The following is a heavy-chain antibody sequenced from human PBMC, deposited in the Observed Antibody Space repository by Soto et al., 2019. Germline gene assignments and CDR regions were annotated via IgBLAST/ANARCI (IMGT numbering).Heavy chain of an antibody. CDR1: GGSISSYY. V-gene: IGHV4-59*08. J-gene: IGHJ4*02. CDR3: AGGRGGYDFWSGYYTLLPYYFDY. D-gene: IGHD3-3*01. CDR2: IYYSGST. Sequence: SETLSLTCTVSGGSISSYYWSWIRQPPGKGLEWIGYIYYSGSTNYNPSLKSRVTISVDTSKNQFSLKLSSVTAADTAVYYCAGGRGGYDFWSGYYTLLPYYFDYWGQGTLVTVSS.